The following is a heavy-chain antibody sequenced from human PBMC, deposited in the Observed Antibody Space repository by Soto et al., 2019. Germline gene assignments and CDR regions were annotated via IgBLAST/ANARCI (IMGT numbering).Heavy chain of an antibody. V-gene: IGHV3-30*18. CDR3: AKDGEDYCGGDCYYDY. Sequence: QVQLVESGGDVVQPGRSLRLSCAASGFTFSSYGMHWVRQAPGKGLEWVAGISYDGSNRYYADSVKGRFTISRDNSKNTLYLQMNSLRAEDTAVYYCAKDGEDYCGGDCYYDYWGQGTLVTVSS. CDR1: GFTFSSYG. J-gene: IGHJ4*02. CDR2: ISYDGSNR. D-gene: IGHD2-21*02.